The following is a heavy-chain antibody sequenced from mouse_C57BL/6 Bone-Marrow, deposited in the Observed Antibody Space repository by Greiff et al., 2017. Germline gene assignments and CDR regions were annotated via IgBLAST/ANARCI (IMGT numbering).Heavy chain of an antibody. D-gene: IGHD1-1*02. V-gene: IGHV1-61*01. CDR1: GYTFTSYW. CDR3: ARGVGWYFDY. CDR2: IYPSDSET. J-gene: IGHJ2*01. Sequence: VQLQQPGAELVRPGSSVKLSCKASGYTFTSYWMAWVKQRPGQGLEWIGNIYPSDSETHYNQKFKDKATLTVDKSSSTAYMQLSSRTSEDSAVDYCARGVGWYFDYWGQGTTLTVSA.